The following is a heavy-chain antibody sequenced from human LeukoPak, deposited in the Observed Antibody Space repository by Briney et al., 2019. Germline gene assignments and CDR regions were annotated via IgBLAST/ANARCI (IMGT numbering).Heavy chain of an antibody. CDR3: ASLGYCSGGSCYARRDY. V-gene: IGHV3-20*04. J-gene: IGHJ4*02. Sequence: GGSLRLSCAASGFTFDDYGMSWVRQAPGKGLEWVSGINWNGGSTGYADSVKGRFTISRDNAKNSLYLQMNSLRAEDTALYCCASLGYCSGGSCYARRDYWGQGTLVTVSS. CDR1: GFTFDDYG. CDR2: INWNGGST. D-gene: IGHD2-15*01.